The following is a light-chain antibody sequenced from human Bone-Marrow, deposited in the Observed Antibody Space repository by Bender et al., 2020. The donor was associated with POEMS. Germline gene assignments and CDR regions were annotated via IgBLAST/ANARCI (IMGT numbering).Light chain of an antibody. CDR2: DVS. Sequence: QSALSQPASVSGSPGQSITISCTGTTSDVGGSNSVSWYQLHPGKAPKLIIYDVSDRPSGVSNRFSGSKSGNTASLTISGLQTDDEADYYCSSLSSRNTVEFGGGTRLTVL. J-gene: IGLJ2*01. V-gene: IGLV2-14*03. CDR1: TSDVGGSNS. CDR3: SSLSSRNTVE.